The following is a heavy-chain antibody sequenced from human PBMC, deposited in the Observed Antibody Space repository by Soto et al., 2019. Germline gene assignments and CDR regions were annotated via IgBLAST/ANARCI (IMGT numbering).Heavy chain of an antibody. CDR1: GGSISSGGYY. V-gene: IGHV4-31*03. CDR3: ARDGAHYDFWSAPRWFDP. D-gene: IGHD3-3*01. CDR2: IYYSGST. J-gene: IGHJ5*02. Sequence: SQTLSLTCTVSGGSISSGGYYWSWIRQHPGKGLEWIGYIYYSGSTYYNPSLKSRVTISVDTSKNQFSLKLSSVTAADTAVYYCARDGAHYDFWSAPRWFDPWGQGTLVTVSS.